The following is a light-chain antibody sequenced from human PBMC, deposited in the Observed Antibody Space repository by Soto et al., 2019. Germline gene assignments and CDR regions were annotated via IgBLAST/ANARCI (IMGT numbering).Light chain of an antibody. CDR2: GAS. Sequence: EIVLTQSPGTLSLSPGERATLSCRASQSVSSSYLAWYQQKPGQAPRPLIYGASSRAFGIPDRFSGSGSGTDFTLTISRLEPEDFAVYYCQKYGSSPWTFGQGTKVDI. J-gene: IGKJ1*01. CDR3: QKYGSSPWT. CDR1: QSVSSSY. V-gene: IGKV3-20*01.